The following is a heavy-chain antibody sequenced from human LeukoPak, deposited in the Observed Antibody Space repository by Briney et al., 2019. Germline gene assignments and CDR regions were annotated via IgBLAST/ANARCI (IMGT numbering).Heavy chain of an antibody. J-gene: IGHJ3*02. Sequence: PSETLSLTCTVSGGSIGSYYWSWIRQPPGKGLEWIGYIYYSGSTNYNPSLKSRVTISVDTSKNQFSLKLSSVTAADTAVYYCARWDDYGGNSKRAFDIWGQGTMVTVSS. CDR2: IYYSGST. V-gene: IGHV4-59*01. D-gene: IGHD4-23*01. CDR1: GGSIGSYY. CDR3: ARWDDYGGNSKRAFDI.